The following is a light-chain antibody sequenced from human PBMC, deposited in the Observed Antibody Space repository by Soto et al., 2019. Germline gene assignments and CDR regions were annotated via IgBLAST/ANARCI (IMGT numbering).Light chain of an antibody. CDR3: SSYSTGGSYV. V-gene: IGLV2-14*03. Sequence: QSVLTQPPSASGSPGQSATISCTGTSSDVGGYNSASWYQQHPGKAPKLLIYDVSKRPSGVSNRFSGSKSGNTASLTISGLQAEDEADYYCSSYSTGGSYVFGTGTKVTVL. J-gene: IGLJ1*01. CDR2: DVS. CDR1: SSDVGGYNS.